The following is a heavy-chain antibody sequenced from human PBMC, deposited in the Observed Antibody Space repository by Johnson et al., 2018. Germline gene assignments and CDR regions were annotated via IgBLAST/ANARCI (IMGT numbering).Heavy chain of an antibody. J-gene: IGHJ4*02. Sequence: QVQLLETGGGLVQPGRSLRLSCAASGFTFSSYGMHWVRQAPGKGLEWVAVIWYDGSNKYYADSVKGRFTISRDNSKKTLNLQMNSLRTEDTAVYYWAKDPEGVVEYREDYWGQGTLVTVSS. CDR1: GFTFSSYG. CDR3: AKDPEGVVEYREDY. D-gene: IGHD2-15*01. V-gene: IGHV3-33*06. CDR2: IWYDGSNK.